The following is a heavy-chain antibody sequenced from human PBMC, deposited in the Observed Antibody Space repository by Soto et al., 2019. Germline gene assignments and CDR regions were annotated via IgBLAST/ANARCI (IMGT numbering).Heavy chain of an antibody. J-gene: IGHJ6*02. D-gene: IGHD4-4*01. V-gene: IGHV3-30-3*01. Sequence: QVQLAESGGGVVQPGRSLRLSCAASGFTFSNFAKHWVRQAPGKGLEWAAVLSYDGTNKYYADSVRGRFTISTDISKNTLYLEMNGRSAEDTAVYYCARGAYSNHYHYGLDVWGQGTTVTVSS. CDR3: ARGAYSNHYHYGLDV. CDR1: GFTFSNFA. CDR2: LSYDGTNK.